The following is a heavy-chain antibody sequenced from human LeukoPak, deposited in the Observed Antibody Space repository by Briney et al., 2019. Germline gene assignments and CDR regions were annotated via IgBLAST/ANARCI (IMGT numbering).Heavy chain of an antibody. CDR3: AKDNGYYYDSSGYWFDY. CDR2: ISWNSGSI. J-gene: IGHJ4*02. Sequence: GGSLRLSCAASGFTFDDYAMHWVRQAPGKGLEWVSGISWNSGSIGYADSVKGRLTISRDNAKNSLYLQMNSLRAEDTALYYCAKDNGYYYDSSGYWFDYWGQGTLVTVSS. V-gene: IGHV3-9*01. D-gene: IGHD3-22*01. CDR1: GFTFDDYA.